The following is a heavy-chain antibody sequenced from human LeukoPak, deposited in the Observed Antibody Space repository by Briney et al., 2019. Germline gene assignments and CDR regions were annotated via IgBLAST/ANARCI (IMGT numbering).Heavy chain of an antibody. Sequence: GGSLRLSCAVSGITLSNSGMSSVRQAPGKGVEWVAGISGIGGRTTNADSVKGRFTISRDNPKNTLYLQMSSLRVEDTAVYFCARRGVVIRVILVGFHKEAYYFDSWGQGALVTVSS. CDR2: ISGIGGRT. J-gene: IGHJ4*02. CDR1: GITLSNSG. CDR3: ARRGVVIRVILVGFHKEAYYFDS. D-gene: IGHD3-22*01. V-gene: IGHV3-23*01.